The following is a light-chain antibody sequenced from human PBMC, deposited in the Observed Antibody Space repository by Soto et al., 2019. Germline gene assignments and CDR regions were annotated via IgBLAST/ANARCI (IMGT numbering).Light chain of an antibody. CDR3: HQDGSSITWT. Sequence: EVVLTQSPGTVSLSPGERATLSCRASQSVTSNYLAWYQQKPGQAPRLLIYAASSRATGIPDRFSGSGSGTDFTLSISRLEPEDFAVYSCHQDGSSITWTFGQGTKVEIK. CDR1: QSVTSNY. V-gene: IGKV3-20*01. J-gene: IGKJ1*01. CDR2: AAS.